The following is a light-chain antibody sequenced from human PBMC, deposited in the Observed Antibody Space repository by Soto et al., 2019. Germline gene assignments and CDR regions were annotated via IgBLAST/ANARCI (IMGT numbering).Light chain of an antibody. CDR2: AAS. J-gene: IGKJ5*01. V-gene: IGKV1-39*01. Sequence: DIQMTQSPSSLSASVGDRISITCRASQSVSSYLNWYQQKSGKAPRLLIYAASHLQTGVPSRFRGTGSATHFTLTISSLPPEDFATYYCQQSYRAVTFGQGTRLEIK. CDR3: QQSYRAVT. CDR1: QSVSSY.